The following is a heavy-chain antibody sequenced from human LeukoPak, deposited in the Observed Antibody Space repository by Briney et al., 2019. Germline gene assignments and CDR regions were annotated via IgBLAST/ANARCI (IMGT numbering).Heavy chain of an antibody. J-gene: IGHJ4*02. V-gene: IGHV3-23*01. CDR2: ISGSGGST. Sequence: GGSLRLSCAASGFTFSSYAMSWVRQAPGKGLEWVSAISGSGGSTYYADSVKGRFTISRDNSKNTLYLQMNSLRAEDTAVYYCAKDRLNKGTIAAAGRFDYWGQGTLVTVSS. CDR3: AKDRLNKGTIAAAGRFDY. D-gene: IGHD6-13*01. CDR1: GFTFSSYA.